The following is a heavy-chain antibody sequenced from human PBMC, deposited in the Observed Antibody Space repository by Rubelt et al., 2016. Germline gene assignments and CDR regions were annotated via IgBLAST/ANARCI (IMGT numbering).Heavy chain of an antibody. J-gene: IGHJ4*02. V-gene: IGHV3-15*01. CDR3: TALHEYDFWSGGYDY. D-gene: IGHD3-3*01. Sequence: RLSCAASGFTFTNVWMSWVRQAPGKGLEWVGRIKRKTDGGTTDYAAPVKGRFTISRDDSKNMLYLQMNSLKTEDTAVYYCTALHEYDFWSGGYDYWGQGTLVTVSS. CDR2: IKRKTDGGTT. CDR1: GFTFTNVW.